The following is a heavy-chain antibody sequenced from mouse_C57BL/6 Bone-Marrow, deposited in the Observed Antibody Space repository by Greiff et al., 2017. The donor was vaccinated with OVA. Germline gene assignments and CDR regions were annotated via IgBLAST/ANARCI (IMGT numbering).Heavy chain of an antibody. V-gene: IGHV1-69*01. J-gene: IGHJ1*03. CDR3: ALLLRLLDFDV. CDR2: IDPSDSYT. CDR1: GYTFTSYW. Sequence: QVQLQQPGAELVMPGASVKLSCKASGYTFTSYWMHWVKQRPGQGLEWIGEIDPSDSYTNYNQKFKGKSTLTVDKSSSKAYMQLSSLTSEDSAVYYCALLLRLLDFDVWGTGTTVTVSS. D-gene: IGHD1-1*01.